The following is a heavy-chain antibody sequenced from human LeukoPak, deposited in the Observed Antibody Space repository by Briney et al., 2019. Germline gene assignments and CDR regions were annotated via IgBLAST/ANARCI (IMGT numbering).Heavy chain of an antibody. CDR1: GGSFSGYY. CDR2: INHSGST. V-gene: IGHV4-34*01. CDR3: ARHVRKRGIAVAGTPGWFDP. Sequence: SSGTLSLTCAVYGGSFSGYYWSWIRQPPGKGLEWIGEINHSGSTNYNPSLKSRVTISVDTSKNQFSLKLSSVTAADTAVYYCARHVRKRGIAVAGTPGWFDPWGQGTLVTVSS. D-gene: IGHD6-19*01. J-gene: IGHJ5*02.